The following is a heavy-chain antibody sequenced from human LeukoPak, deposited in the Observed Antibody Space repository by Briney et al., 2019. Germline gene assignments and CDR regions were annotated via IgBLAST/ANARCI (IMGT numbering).Heavy chain of an antibody. CDR3: ARGWGSAMIRGLAGDS. CDR1: GGSVNSFS. J-gene: IGHJ5*02. V-gene: IGHV4-34*01. CDR2: INPVGLT. D-gene: IGHD3-10*01. Sequence: SETLSLTCGVSGGSVNSFSWSWIHQPPGKGLEWIGEINPVGLTNYNPSLKSRVTISADTSKSQFSLHVTSVTAADTAMYYCARGWGSAMIRGLAGDSWGQGTLVTVSS.